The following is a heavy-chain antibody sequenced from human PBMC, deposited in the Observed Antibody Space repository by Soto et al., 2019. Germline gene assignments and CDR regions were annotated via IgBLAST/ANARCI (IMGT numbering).Heavy chain of an antibody. Sequence: PGGLMRLSWAASEVNFRSYGVHWILQDTGKGLEYVSGISNNGAHTDYAKSVKGRFTISRDNSENTLYLQMGSLRAEDMALYYCARRGYGSRWPNVYMDVWGKGTTVTVSS. CDR1: EVNFRSYG. V-gene: IGHV3-64*01. CDR2: ISNNGAHT. J-gene: IGHJ6*03. D-gene: IGHD6-13*01. CDR3: ARRGYGSRWPNVYMDV.